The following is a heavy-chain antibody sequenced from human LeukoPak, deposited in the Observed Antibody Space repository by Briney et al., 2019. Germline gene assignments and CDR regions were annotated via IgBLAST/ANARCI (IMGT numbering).Heavy chain of an antibody. CDR3: ARHASYYGSGSYYLDF. J-gene: IGHJ4*02. CDR1: GYSFTSYW. CDR2: INPGDSDT. V-gene: IGHV5-51*01. Sequence: GESLKISCKDSGYSFTSYWIGWVRQMPGKGLEWMGIINPGDSDTRYSPSFQGQVTISVDTSISTAFLYWSSLRASDTAMYYCARHASYYGSGSYYLDFWGQGTLVTVSS. D-gene: IGHD3-10*01.